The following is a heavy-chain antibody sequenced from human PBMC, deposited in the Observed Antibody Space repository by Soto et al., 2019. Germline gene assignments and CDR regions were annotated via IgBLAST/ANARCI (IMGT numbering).Heavy chain of an antibody. D-gene: IGHD5-18*01. CDR1: GFTFSTYG. CDR3: ARDHAGYTSGPFDV. Sequence: PGGSLRRSCAASGFTFSTYGFHWVRQAPGKGLEWVTLISYDGNIKYSADSVKGRFTISRDNSKNTLYLQMNDLTGEYTAMYFFARDHAGYTSGPFDVWGQGT. V-gene: IGHV3-30-3*01. J-gene: IGHJ4*02. CDR2: ISYDGNIK.